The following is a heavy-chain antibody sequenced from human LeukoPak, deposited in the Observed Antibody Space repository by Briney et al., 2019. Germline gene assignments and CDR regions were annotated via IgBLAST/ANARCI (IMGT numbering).Heavy chain of an antibody. Sequence: SQTLSLTCTVSGGSISSGSYYWSWIRQPAGKGLEWIGSIYYSGSTYYNPSLKSRVTISVDTSKNQFSLKLSSVTAADTAVYYCARHGYYYDSSGYPGAFDIWGQGTMVTVSS. D-gene: IGHD3-22*01. V-gene: IGHV4-39*01. CDR1: GGSISSGSYY. J-gene: IGHJ3*02. CDR2: IYYSGST. CDR3: ARHGYYYDSSGYPGAFDI.